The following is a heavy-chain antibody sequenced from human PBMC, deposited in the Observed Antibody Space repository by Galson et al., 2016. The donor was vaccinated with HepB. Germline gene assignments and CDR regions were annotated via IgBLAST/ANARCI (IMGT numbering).Heavy chain of an antibody. Sequence: SVKVSCKASGYTFTSYGISWVRQAPGQGLEWMGWISVYNGNTKHAQKLQGRVTMTTDTPTSTAYMELRSLRSDDTAVYYCARDIVGGVEGARWYNWFDPWGQGTLVTVSS. D-gene: IGHD2-15*01. CDR3: ARDIVGGVEGARWYNWFDP. J-gene: IGHJ5*02. V-gene: IGHV1-18*01. CDR1: GYTFTSYG. CDR2: ISVYNGNT.